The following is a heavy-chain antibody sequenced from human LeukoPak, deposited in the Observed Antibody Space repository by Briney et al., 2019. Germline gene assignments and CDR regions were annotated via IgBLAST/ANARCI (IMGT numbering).Heavy chain of an antibody. D-gene: IGHD5-24*01. Sequence: GGSLRLSCAASGFTFSSYAMHWVRQAPGKGLEYVSAISSNGGSTYYANSVKGRFTISRDNPKNTLYLQMGSLRAEDMAVYYCARGDGYNDYWGQGTLVTVSS. CDR2: ISSNGGST. CDR3: ARGDGYNDY. V-gene: IGHV3-64*01. J-gene: IGHJ4*02. CDR1: GFTFSSYA.